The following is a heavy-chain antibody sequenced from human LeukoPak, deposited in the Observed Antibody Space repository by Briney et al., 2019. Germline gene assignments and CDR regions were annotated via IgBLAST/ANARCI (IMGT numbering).Heavy chain of an antibody. CDR3: VYMVRAYMDV. Sequence: GGSLRLSCAASGFTFSHYEMNWVRQAPGKGLGWVSYISSSGSTIYYADSVKGRFTISRDNAKNSLYLQMNSLRAEDTAVYHCVYMVRAYMDVWGKGTTVTISS. V-gene: IGHV3-48*03. CDR1: GFTFSHYE. D-gene: IGHD3-10*01. CDR2: ISSSGSTI. J-gene: IGHJ6*03.